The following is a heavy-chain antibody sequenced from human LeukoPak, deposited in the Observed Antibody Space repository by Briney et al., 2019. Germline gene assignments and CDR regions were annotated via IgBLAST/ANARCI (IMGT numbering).Heavy chain of an antibody. V-gene: IGHV1-69*13. J-gene: IGHJ5*02. D-gene: IGHD2-2*01. CDR1: GGTFSSYA. Sequence: AASVKVSCKASGGTFSSYAISWVRQAPGQGLEWMGGIIPIFGTANYAQKFQGRVTITADESTSTAYMELSSLRSEDTAVYYCASPGEYQLLSRNLHHWGQGTLVTVSS. CDR3: ASPGEYQLLSRNLHH. CDR2: IIPIFGTA.